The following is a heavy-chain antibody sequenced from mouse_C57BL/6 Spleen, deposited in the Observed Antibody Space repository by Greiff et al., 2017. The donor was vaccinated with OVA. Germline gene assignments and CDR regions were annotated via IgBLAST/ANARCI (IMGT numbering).Heavy chain of an antibody. V-gene: IGHV1-80*01. CDR1: GYAFSSYW. CDR2: IYPGDGDT. CDR3: ARYGSSYVDWFAY. D-gene: IGHD1-1*01. Sequence: QVQLKQSGAELVKPGASVKISCKASGYAFSSYWMNWVKQRPGKGLEWIGQIYPGDGDTNYNGKFKGKATLTADKSSSTAYMQLSSLTSEDSAVYFCARYGSSYVDWFAYWGQGTLVTVSA. J-gene: IGHJ3*01.